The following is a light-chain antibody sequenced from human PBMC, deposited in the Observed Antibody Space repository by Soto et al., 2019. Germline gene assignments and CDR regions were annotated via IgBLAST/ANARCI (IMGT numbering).Light chain of an antibody. J-gene: IGKJ1*01. CDR3: QQYNNWPRT. CDR2: GAS. V-gene: IGKV3-15*01. CDR1: QSVSSN. Sequence: EIVMTQSPGTLSVSPGERATLSCRASQSVSSNLAWYQQKPGQAPRLLIYGASTRATGIPARFSGSRSGTEFTLTISLQSEDFAVYYCQQYNNWPRTFGQGTKVEIK.